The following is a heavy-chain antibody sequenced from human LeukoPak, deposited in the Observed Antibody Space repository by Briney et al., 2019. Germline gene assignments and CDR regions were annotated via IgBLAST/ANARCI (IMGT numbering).Heavy chain of an antibody. D-gene: IGHD2-21*01. Sequence: GGSLRLSCAASGFTFSSYSMNWGRQAPGKGLEWVSSISSSSSYIYYADSVKGRFTISRDNAKNSLYLQMNSLRAEDTAVYYCARDPADWDWFDPWGQGTLVTVSS. J-gene: IGHJ5*02. CDR1: GFTFSSYS. V-gene: IGHV3-21*01. CDR2: ISSSSSYI. CDR3: ARDPADWDWFDP.